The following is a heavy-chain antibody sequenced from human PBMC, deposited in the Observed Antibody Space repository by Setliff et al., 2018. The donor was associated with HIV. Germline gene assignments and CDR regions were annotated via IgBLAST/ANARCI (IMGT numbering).Heavy chain of an antibody. V-gene: IGHV4-31*03. Sequence: SETLSLTCTVSGGPISSGDYYWTWIRQHPEKGLDWIGYIYHSGTTYHNPPLRSRVTISIDTSKDQFSLDLTSVTAADTGVYYCARVEAYSRGRGGFDPWGQGTLVTVSS. CDR2: IYHSGTT. D-gene: IGHD6-19*01. CDR1: GGPISSGDYY. J-gene: IGHJ5*02. CDR3: ARVEAYSRGRGGFDP.